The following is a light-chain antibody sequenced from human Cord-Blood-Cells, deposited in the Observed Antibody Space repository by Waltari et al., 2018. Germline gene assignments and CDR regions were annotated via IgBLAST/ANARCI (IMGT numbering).Light chain of an antibody. Sequence: QSALTQPASVSGSPGQSITIPCTGTSSDVGGYNYVSWYQQHPGKAPKLMIYDVSKRPSGVSNRFSGSKSGNTASLTIYGLQAEDEADYYCSSYTSSSTYVFGTGTKVTVL. J-gene: IGLJ1*01. CDR3: SSYTSSSTYV. CDR1: SSDVGGYNY. V-gene: IGLV2-14*01. CDR2: DVS.